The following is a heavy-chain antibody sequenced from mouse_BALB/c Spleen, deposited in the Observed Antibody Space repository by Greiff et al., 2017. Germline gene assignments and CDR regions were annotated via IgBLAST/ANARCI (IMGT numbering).Heavy chain of an antibody. D-gene: IGHD2-14*01. CDR2: ISYSGST. Sequence: EVHLVESGPGLVKPSQSLSLTCTVTGYSITSDYAWNWIRQFPGNKLEWMGYISYSGSTSYNPSLKSRISITRDTSKNQFFLQLNSVTTEDTATYYCARDYYRYSWFAYWGQGTLVTVSA. J-gene: IGHJ3*01. V-gene: IGHV3-2*02. CDR3: ARDYYRYSWFAY. CDR1: GYSITSDYA.